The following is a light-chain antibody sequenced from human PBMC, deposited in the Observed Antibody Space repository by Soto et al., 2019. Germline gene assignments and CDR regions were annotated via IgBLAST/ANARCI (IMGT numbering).Light chain of an antibody. CDR1: QSVSSTY. CDR3: QQRSNWPPLT. CDR2: DAS. Sequence: EIVLTQSPGTLSLSPGERATLSCRASQSVSSTYLIWYQQKPGQAPRLLIYDASNRATGIPARFSGSGSETDFTLTISSLEPEDFAVYYCQQRSNWPPLTFGQGTRREIK. J-gene: IGKJ5*01. V-gene: IGKV3-11*01.